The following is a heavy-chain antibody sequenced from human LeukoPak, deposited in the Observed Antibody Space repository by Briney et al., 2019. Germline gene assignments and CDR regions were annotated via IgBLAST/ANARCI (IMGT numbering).Heavy chain of an antibody. Sequence: SETLSLTCTVAGGSISSSNYYWGWIRQPPGKGLEWIGSIYYSGSTYYNSSLKSRVTISVDTSKNQFSLKLSSVTAADTAVYYCARDHPSNYYYGSGSYYRVQFDYWGQGTLVTVSS. CDR3: ARDHPSNYYYGSGSYYRVQFDY. V-gene: IGHV4-39*07. J-gene: IGHJ4*02. D-gene: IGHD3-10*01. CDR2: IYYSGST. CDR1: GGSISSSNYY.